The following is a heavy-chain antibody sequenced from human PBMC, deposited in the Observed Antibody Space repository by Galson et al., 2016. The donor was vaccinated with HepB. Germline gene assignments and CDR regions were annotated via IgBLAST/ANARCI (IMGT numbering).Heavy chain of an antibody. J-gene: IGHJ6*02. D-gene: IGHD6-13*01. V-gene: IGHV3-11*06. CDR2: ISSSSSYT. CDR1: GFTFSDSY. Sequence: SLRLSCAASGFTFSDSYMSWIRQAPGKGLEWVPYISSSSSYTNYADSVKDRFTISRDNAKNSLYLQMSSLRVEDTAVYYCARKGAAAAGYALDVWGQGTTVTVSS. CDR3: ARKGAAAAGYALDV.